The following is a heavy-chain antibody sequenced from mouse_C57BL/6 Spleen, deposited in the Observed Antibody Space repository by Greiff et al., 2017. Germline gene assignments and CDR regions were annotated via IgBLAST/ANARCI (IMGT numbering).Heavy chain of an antibody. CDR3: TRCYYDYDGVFDY. D-gene: IGHD2-4*01. CDR2: IDPETGGT. Sequence: QVQLQQSGAELVRPGASVTLSCKASGYTFTDYEMHWVKQTPVHGLEWIGAIDPETGGTAYNQTFKGKAILTADKSSSTAYMELRSLTSEDSAVYYCTRCYYDYDGVFDYWGQGTTLTVSS. V-gene: IGHV1-15*01. J-gene: IGHJ2*01. CDR1: GYTFTDYE.